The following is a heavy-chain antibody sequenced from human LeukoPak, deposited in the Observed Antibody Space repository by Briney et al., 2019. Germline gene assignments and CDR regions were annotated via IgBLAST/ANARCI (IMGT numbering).Heavy chain of an antibody. Sequence: GGSLRLSCAASGFTFSSYSMNWVRQAPGKGLEWVSSISSSSYIYYADSVKGRFTISRDNAKNSLYLQMNSLRAEDTAVYYCARDTSAYSYGSSYFDYWGQGTLVTVSS. V-gene: IGHV3-21*01. CDR3: ARDTSAYSYGSSYFDY. D-gene: IGHD5-18*01. J-gene: IGHJ4*02. CDR1: GFTFSSYS. CDR2: ISSSSYI.